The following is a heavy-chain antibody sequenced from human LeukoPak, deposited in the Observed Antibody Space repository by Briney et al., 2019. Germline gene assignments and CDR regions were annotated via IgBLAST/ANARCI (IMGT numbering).Heavy chain of an antibody. V-gene: IGHV6-1*01. J-gene: IGHJ5*02. CDR3: ARQERQLIYNWFDP. CDR1: GDSVSSNSAA. Sequence: SQTLSLTCAISGDSVSSNSAAWNWIRQSPSRGLEWLGRTYYRSKWYNDYAVSVKSRITINPDTSKNQFSPKLSSVTAADTAVYYCARQERQLIYNWFDPWGQGTLVTVSS. CDR2: TYYRSKWYN. D-gene: IGHD2-2*01.